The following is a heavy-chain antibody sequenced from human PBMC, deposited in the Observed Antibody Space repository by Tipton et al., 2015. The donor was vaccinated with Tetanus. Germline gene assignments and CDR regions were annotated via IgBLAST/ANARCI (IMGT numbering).Heavy chain of an antibody. CDR3: VRPDRYCSGGSCYLALDS. Sequence: QVQLVQSGAEVKKPGASVKVSCKASGYTFTGYYMHWVRQAPGQGLEWMGWINPNSGGTNYAQKFQGRVTMTRDTSISTAYMEVSSLRSDDTTVYYCVRPDRYCSGGSCYLALDSWGQGTLITISS. CDR1: GYTFTGYY. D-gene: IGHD2-15*01. V-gene: IGHV1-2*02. J-gene: IGHJ5*01. CDR2: INPNSGGT.